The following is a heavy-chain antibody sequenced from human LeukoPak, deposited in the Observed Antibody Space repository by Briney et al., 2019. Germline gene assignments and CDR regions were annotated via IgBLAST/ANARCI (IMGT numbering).Heavy chain of an antibody. V-gene: IGHV3-74*01. CDR3: TKDFDAATGY. Sequence: PGGSLRLSCGASGFTFSTYWMHWVRQAPGNGLVWVSRINPDGSVTGYADSVRGRFTVSRDNAKNTVYLQMSSLRAEDTAVYYCTKDFDAATGYWGQGTLVTVSP. CDR2: INPDGSVT. CDR1: GFTFSTYW. D-gene: IGHD3-9*01. J-gene: IGHJ4*02.